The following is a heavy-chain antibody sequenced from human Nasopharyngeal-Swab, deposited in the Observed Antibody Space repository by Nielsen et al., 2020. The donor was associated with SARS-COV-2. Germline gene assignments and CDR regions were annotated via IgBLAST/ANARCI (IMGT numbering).Heavy chain of an antibody. D-gene: IGHD5-18*01. V-gene: IGHV1-3*01. J-gene: IGHJ6*03. CDR2: INAGNGNT. CDR3: ARDYYSYGQYYYYYMDV. Sequence: ASVKVSCKASGYTFTSYAMHWGRQAPGQRLEWMGWINAGNGNTKYSQKFQGRVTITRDTSASTAYMELSSLRSEDTAVYYCARDYYSYGQYYYYYMDVWGKGTTVTVSS. CDR1: GYTFTSYA.